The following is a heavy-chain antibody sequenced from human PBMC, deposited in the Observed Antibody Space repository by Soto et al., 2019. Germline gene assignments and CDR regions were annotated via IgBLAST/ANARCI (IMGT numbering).Heavy chain of an antibody. J-gene: IGHJ6*02. V-gene: IGHV1-69*13. CDR2: IIPIFGTA. D-gene: IGHD6-19*01. CDR1: GGTFSSYA. CDR3: ARFSSGPHYYYYYGMDV. Sequence: SVKVSCKASGGTFSSYAISWVRQAPGQGLEWMGGIIPIFGTANYAQKFQGRVTITADESTSTAYMELSSLRSEDTAVYYCARFSSGPHYYYYYGMDVWGQGTTVTVSS.